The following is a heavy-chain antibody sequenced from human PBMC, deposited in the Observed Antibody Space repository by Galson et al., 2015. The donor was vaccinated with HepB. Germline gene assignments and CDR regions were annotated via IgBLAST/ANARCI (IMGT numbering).Heavy chain of an antibody. CDR1: GFTFSSYA. J-gene: IGHJ4*02. CDR2: ISGSGGST. CDR3: AKFKPITAILENYFDY. V-gene: IGHV3-23*01. D-gene: IGHD5-18*01. Sequence: SLRLSCAASGFTFSSYAMSWVRQAPGKGLEWVSAISGSGGSTYYADSVKGRFTISRDNSKNTLYLQMNSLRAEDTAVYYCAKFKPITAILENYFDYWGQGTLVTVSS.